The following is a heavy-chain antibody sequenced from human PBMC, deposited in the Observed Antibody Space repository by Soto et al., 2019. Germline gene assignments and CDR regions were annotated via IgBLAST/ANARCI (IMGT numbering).Heavy chain of an antibody. CDR1: GFTFSSYG. CDR3: AKSPVAALADYYMDV. D-gene: IGHD6-6*01. Sequence: QVQLVESGGGVVQPGRSLRLSCAASGFTFSSYGMHWVRQAPGKGLEWVAVISYDGSNKYYADSVKGRFTISRDNSKNPLYLQMNSLRAEDTAVYYCAKSPVAALADYYMDVWGKGTTVTVSS. CDR2: ISYDGSNK. J-gene: IGHJ6*03. V-gene: IGHV3-30*18.